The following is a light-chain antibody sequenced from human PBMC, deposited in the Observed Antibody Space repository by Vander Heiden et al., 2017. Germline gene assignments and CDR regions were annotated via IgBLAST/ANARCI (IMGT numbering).Light chain of an antibody. V-gene: IGKV4-1*01. CDR2: WAS. CDR1: QNLLYSSNKKNY. J-gene: IGKJ4*01. Sequence: DIVMTQSPESLAVSLGERATINCKSSQNLLYSSNKKNYLAWYQQKPGQPPNVLIYWASTRESGVPDRFSGSGSGTEFTLTISSLQAEDVAVYYCQQYYDTPLTFGGGRRWRSN. CDR3: QQYYDTPLT.